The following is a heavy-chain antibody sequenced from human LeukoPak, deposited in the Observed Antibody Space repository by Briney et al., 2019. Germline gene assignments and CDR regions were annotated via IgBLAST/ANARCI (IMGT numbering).Heavy chain of an antibody. V-gene: IGHV3-7*02. CDR1: GFTFSNYW. J-gene: IGHJ4*02. CDR2: INQDGSEE. D-gene: IGHD5-12*01. CDR3: ARPYDSNRDHSGYGY. Sequence: PGRSLRLSCATSGFTFSNYWMSWVRQAPGKGLEWVANINQDGSEEYYVDSVRGRFTISRDNAKNSLYLQMNSLRAEDTAVYYCARPYDSNRDHSGYGYWGRGTLVTVSS.